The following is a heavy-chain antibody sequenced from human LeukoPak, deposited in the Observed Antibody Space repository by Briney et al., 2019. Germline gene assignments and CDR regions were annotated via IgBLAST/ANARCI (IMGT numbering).Heavy chain of an antibody. Sequence: GGSLRLSCAASGFTFSSYGMHWVRQAPGKGLEWVAVISYDGSNKYYADSVKGRFTISRDNSKYTLYLQMNSLRAEDTAVYYCAKDLGYGDYVGYFDLWGRGTLVTVSS. J-gene: IGHJ2*01. D-gene: IGHD4-17*01. CDR2: ISYDGSNK. V-gene: IGHV3-30*18. CDR3: AKDLGYGDYVGYFDL. CDR1: GFTFSSYG.